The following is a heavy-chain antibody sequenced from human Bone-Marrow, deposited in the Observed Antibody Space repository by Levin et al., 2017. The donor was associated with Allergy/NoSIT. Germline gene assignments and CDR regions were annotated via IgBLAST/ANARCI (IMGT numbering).Heavy chain of an antibody. CDR2: IKQDGSEK. Sequence: PGGSLRLSCAASGFSFPNYWMSWVRQAPGKGLEWVANIKQDGSEKYYVDSVKGRFTISRDNAKNSVYLQMDGLRDEDTAVYYCARGGAYGGNFHFYYWGQGALVTVSS. D-gene: IGHD4-23*01. V-gene: IGHV3-7*01. CDR1: GFSFPNYW. CDR3: ARGGAYGGNFHFYY. J-gene: IGHJ4*02.